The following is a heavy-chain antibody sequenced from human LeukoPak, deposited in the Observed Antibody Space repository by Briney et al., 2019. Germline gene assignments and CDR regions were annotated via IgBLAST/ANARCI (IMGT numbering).Heavy chain of an antibody. D-gene: IGHD3-22*01. CDR2: IYYSGST. CDR3: ATWHSSGYPPVGAFDI. CDR1: GGSISSYY. J-gene: IGHJ3*02. V-gene: IGHV4-59*01. Sequence: SETLSLTCTVSGGSISSYYWSWIRQPPGKGLEWIGYIYYSGSTNYNPSLKSRVTISVDTSKNQFSLKLSSVTVADTAVYYCATWHSSGYPPVGAFDIWGQGTMVTVSS.